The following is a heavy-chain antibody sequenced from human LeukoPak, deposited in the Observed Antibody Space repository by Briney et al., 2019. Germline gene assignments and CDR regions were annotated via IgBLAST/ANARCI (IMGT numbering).Heavy chain of an antibody. CDR3: ARATGEDWADDAFDI. CDR1: GFTFSSYS. V-gene: IGHV3-23*01. CDR2: ISGSAGST. J-gene: IGHJ3*02. D-gene: IGHD3/OR15-3a*01. Sequence: TGGSLRLSCAASGFTFSSYSMSWVRQAPGKGLEWVSTISGSAGSTYYADSVKGRFTFSRDNSKNTLYLQMNSLRAEDAAVYYCARATGEDWADDAFDIWGQGTMVTVSS.